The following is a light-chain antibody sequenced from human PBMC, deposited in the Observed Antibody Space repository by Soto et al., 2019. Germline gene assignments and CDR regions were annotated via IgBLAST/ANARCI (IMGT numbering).Light chain of an antibody. Sequence: DIQLPLSPYSLSGSVGDRDTIICRASQSIGTYLNWYQHKPGKAPKLLIYAASNLRSGAPSRFSGSGSGTDFTLTSSSLQPEDFATYYCQHSYDTPRTFGQGTKVDI. CDR3: QHSYDTPRT. CDR1: QSIGTY. CDR2: AAS. J-gene: IGKJ1*01. V-gene: IGKV1-39*01.